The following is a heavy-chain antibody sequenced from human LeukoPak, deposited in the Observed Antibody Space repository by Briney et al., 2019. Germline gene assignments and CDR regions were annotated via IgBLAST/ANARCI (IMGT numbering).Heavy chain of an antibody. CDR3: ARSIEAGTNDY. CDR2: INHSGST. J-gene: IGHJ4*02. D-gene: IGHD6-13*01. Sequence: SETLSLTCAVYGGSFSGYYWSWIRQPPGKGLEWIGEINHSGSTNYNPSLKSRVTISVDTSKYQFSLKLSSVTAADTAVYYCARSIEAGTNDYWGQGTLVTVSS. V-gene: IGHV4-34*01. CDR1: GGSFSGYY.